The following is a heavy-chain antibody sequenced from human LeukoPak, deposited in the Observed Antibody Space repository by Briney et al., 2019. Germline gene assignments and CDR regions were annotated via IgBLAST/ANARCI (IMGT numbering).Heavy chain of an antibody. CDR1: GGSFSGYY. Sequence: ASETLSLTCAVYGGSFSGYYWSWIRQPPGKGLEWIGEINHSGSTNYNPSLKSRVTISVDKSKNQFSLKLSSVTAADTAVYYCARDFDSSGYLTAWGQGTLVTVSS. D-gene: IGHD3-22*01. CDR2: INHSGST. CDR3: ARDFDSSGYLTA. V-gene: IGHV4-34*01. J-gene: IGHJ4*02.